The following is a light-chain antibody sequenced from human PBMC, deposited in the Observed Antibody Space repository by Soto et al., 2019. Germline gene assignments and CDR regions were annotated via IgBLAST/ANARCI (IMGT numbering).Light chain of an antibody. J-gene: IGKJ3*01. CDR3: QPYDNFPLT. CDR2: DAS. Sequence: DIQMTQSPSSLSASVGDRVTITCQASQDIRNYLNWYQQKPGKAPKLLIYDASNLETGVPSRFSGGGSGKDFTFTISSLQPEDIATYYCQPYDNFPLTFGPGTKVDIK. CDR1: QDIRNY. V-gene: IGKV1-33*01.